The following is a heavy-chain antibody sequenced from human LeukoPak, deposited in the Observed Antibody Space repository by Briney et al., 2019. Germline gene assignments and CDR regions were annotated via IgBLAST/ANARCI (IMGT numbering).Heavy chain of an antibody. CDR2: IKEDGSEK. CDR1: GFTFSNYW. Sequence: GGSLRLSCEASGFTFSNYWMSWVRQPPGKGLEWVANIKEDGSEKDYVDSVKGRFTISRDNAKNSLYLQMNSLRAEDTAVYYCARDGYSSGWYAFDYWGQGTLVTVSS. D-gene: IGHD6-19*01. CDR3: ARDGYSSGWYAFDY. J-gene: IGHJ4*02. V-gene: IGHV3-7*01.